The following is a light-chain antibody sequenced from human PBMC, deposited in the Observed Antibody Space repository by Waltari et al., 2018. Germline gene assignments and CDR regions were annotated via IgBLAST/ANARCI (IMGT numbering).Light chain of an antibody. CDR3: SSYAGKYV. CDR2: EVY. V-gene: IGLV2-8*01. Sequence: QSALTQFPSASGSPGQSVTISCPGTSSDVGGNAYIPWYQQHPGKAPKVIIYEVYKRPSGVPDRFSGSKSGNTASLTVSGLQAEDEANYYCSSYAGKYVFGGGTKLTVL. J-gene: IGLJ3*02. CDR1: SSDVGGNAY.